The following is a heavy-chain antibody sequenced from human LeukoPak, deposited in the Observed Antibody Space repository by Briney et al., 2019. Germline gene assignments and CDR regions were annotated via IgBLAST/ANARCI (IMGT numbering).Heavy chain of an antibody. CDR1: GGSISSGSYY. CDR3: ARDQGQFWWFDP. V-gene: IGHV4-61*02. D-gene: IGHD6-19*01. CDR2: IYTTGST. J-gene: IGHJ5*02. Sequence: SQTLSLTCTVSGGSISSGSYYWSWIRQPAGKGLEWIGRIYTTGSTNYNPSLKSRVTISVDTSKNQFSLKLSSVTAADTAVYYCARDQGQFWWFDPWGQGTLVTVSS.